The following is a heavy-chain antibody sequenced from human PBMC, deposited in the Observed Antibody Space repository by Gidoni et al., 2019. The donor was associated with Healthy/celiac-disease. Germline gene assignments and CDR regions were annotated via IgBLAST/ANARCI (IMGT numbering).Heavy chain of an antibody. D-gene: IGHD6-19*01. J-gene: IGHJ4*02. V-gene: IGHV4-61*02. CDR2: IYTSGST. CDR3: AREYSSGYFTTSGSFDY. CDR1: GGSLRRGSYS. Sequence: QVQLQESGPGLVKPSQTLSLTCTVSGGSLRRGSYSWSWFRQPAGKGLEWIGRIYTSGSTNYNLSLKSRVTISVDTSKNQFSLKLSSVTAADTAVYYCAREYSSGYFTTSGSFDYWGQGTLVTVSS.